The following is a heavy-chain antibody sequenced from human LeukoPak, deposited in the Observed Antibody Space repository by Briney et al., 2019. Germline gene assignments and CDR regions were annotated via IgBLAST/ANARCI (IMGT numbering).Heavy chain of an antibody. Sequence: ASVKVSCKASGYTFTSYGISWVRQAPGQGLRWMGWINTYNGNTIYAQKFQGRVTMTTDTSTSTAYMELRSLRSDDTAVYYCARARRRDGYNFDYWGQGTLVTVSS. V-gene: IGHV1-18*01. CDR2: INTYNGNT. CDR1: GYTFTSYG. CDR3: ARARRRDGYNFDY. J-gene: IGHJ4*02. D-gene: IGHD5-24*01.